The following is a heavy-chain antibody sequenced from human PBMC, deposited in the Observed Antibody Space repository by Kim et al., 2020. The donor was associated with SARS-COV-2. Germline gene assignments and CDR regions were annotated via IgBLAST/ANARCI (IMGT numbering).Heavy chain of an antibody. D-gene: IGHD3-10*01. J-gene: IGHJ4*02. CDR1: GFTFSSYW. CDR2: IKQDGSEK. CDR3: ARGPYGSGSYYNSYYFDY. Sequence: GGSLRLSCAASGFTFSSYWMSWVRQAPGKGLEWVANIKQDGSEKYYVDSVKGRFTISRDNAKNSLYLQMNSLRAEDTAVYYCARGPYGSGSYYNSYYFDYWGQGTLVTVSS. V-gene: IGHV3-7*03.